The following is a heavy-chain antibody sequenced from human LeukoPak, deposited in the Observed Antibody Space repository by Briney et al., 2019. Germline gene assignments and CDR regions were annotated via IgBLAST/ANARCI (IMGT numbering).Heavy chain of an antibody. CDR3: AREFGSSALDY. D-gene: IGHD6-6*01. Sequence: GGSLRLSCAASGFTLSSYAMTWVRQAPGKGLEWVANIKQDGSEKYYVDSVKGRFTISRDNAKNSLYLQMNSLRAEDTAVYYCAREFGSSALDYWGQGTLVTVSS. CDR1: GFTLSSYA. V-gene: IGHV3-7*03. CDR2: IKQDGSEK. J-gene: IGHJ4*02.